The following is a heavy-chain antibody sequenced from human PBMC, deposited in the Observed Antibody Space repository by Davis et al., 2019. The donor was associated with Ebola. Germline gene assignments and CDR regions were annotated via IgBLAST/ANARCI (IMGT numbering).Heavy chain of an antibody. D-gene: IGHD4-17*01. CDR3: ARLYRLDYGVWPRGAFDI. V-gene: IGHV4-39*01. CDR1: GFTFSDYY. J-gene: IGHJ3*02. Sequence: GSLRLSCAASGFTFSDYYMSWIRQPPGKGLEWIGSIYYSGSTYYNPSLKSRVTISVDTSKNQFSLKLSSVTAADTAVYYCARLYRLDYGVWPRGAFDIWGQGTMVTVSS. CDR2: IYYSGST.